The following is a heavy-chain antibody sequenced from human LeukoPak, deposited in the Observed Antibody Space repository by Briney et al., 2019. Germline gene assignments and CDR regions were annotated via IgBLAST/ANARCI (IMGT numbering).Heavy chain of an antibody. CDR3: AVLHYYAMDV. CDR2: ISFDGSNK. CDR1: GFTFSNYA. Sequence: GMSLRLSCAASGFTFSNYAVHWVRQAPGKGLEWVAVISFDGSNKYYADSVKGRFTISRDNSKNTLNLQMNSLRAEDTAVYYCAVLHYYAMDVWGQGTTVTVSS. V-gene: IGHV3-30-3*01. D-gene: IGHD2-8*01. J-gene: IGHJ6*02.